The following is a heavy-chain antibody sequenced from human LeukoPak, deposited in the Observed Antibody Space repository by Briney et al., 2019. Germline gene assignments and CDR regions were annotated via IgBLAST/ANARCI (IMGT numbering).Heavy chain of an antibody. V-gene: IGHV1-18*01. D-gene: IGHD2-15*01. CDR2: ISAYNGNT. CDR1: GYTFTSYG. J-gene: IGHJ4*02. Sequence: ASVKVSCKASGYTFTSYGISWVRQAPGQGLEGMEWISAYNGNTNYAQKLQGRVTMTTDTSTNTAYMELRSLRSEDTAVYYCARDPSVVAATPVDYWGQGTLVTVSS. CDR3: ARDPSVVAATPVDY.